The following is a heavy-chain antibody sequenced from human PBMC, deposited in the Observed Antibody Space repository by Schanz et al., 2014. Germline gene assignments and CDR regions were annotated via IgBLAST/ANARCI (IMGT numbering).Heavy chain of an antibody. CDR2: VWSDGNTK. V-gene: IGHV3-33*01. Sequence: LLVESGGGLVQPGRSLRLSCATSGFTFSRFGMHWVRQAPGKGPEWVALVWSDGNTKYYVDSVKGRFTISRDNSKNTLYLQVNSLRAEDTAVYYCVRDLGGDQTDYWGQGTLVTVSS. CDR3: VRDLGGDQTDY. D-gene: IGHD4-17*01. J-gene: IGHJ4*02. CDR1: GFTFSRFG.